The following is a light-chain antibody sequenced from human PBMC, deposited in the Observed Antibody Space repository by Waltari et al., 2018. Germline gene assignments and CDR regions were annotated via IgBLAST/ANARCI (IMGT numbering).Light chain of an antibody. Sequence: DIQMTQSPSPLSASVGDRVTITCRASQSISSYLNWYQQKPGKAPKLLIYGASSLRGGAPSRFSGSRSGTDFTLTISSLQPEDFASYYCQQTYSSPLTFGPGTKLDIK. V-gene: IGKV1-39*01. CDR1: QSISSY. CDR3: QQTYSSPLT. CDR2: GAS. J-gene: IGKJ3*01.